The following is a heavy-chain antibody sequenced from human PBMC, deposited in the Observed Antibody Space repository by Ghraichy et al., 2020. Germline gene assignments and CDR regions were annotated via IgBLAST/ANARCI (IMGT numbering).Heavy chain of an antibody. Sequence: SETLSLTCTVSGGSISRTSYYWGWIRQAPGKGLEWIGSMYYSGSIYYNPSLKSRVTTSVDTSKNQFFLKLSSVTAADTAVYYCAGHEGAGVDGYNYWYYGMDVWGQGTTVTVSS. CDR1: GGSISRTSYY. D-gene: IGHD5-24*01. CDR2: MYYSGSI. CDR3: AGHEGAGVDGYNYWYYGMDV. J-gene: IGHJ6*02. V-gene: IGHV4-39*01.